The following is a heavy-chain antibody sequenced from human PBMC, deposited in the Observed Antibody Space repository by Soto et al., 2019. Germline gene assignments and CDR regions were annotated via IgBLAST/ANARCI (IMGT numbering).Heavy chain of an antibody. CDR3: ARDPFYSGSNLQVGYFDS. CDR2: INPSNDNT. Sequence: ASVKVSCKASNYSFSRFGISWMRQAPGQGLEWMAWINPSNDNTNYAQGLQGRVTLTSDTSTSTAYMELRSLRSDDTAVYYCARDPFYSGSNLQVGYFDSWGQGTLVTVSS. CDR1: NYSFSRFG. V-gene: IGHV1-18*01. J-gene: IGHJ4*02. D-gene: IGHD1-26*01.